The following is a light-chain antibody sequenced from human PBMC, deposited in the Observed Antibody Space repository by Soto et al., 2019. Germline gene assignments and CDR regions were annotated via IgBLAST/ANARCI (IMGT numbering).Light chain of an antibody. CDR3: QQYGSLSWT. CDR2: GAS. J-gene: IGKJ1*01. CDR1: QSVSSNY. Sequence: DIVLTQSPGTLSLSPGERATLSCRASQSVSSNYLSWYQQKPGQAPRLLIHGASTRATGVPDRFSGSGSGTDFPLTISRLEPEDFAVYHCQQYGSLSWTFGQGTKVDIK. V-gene: IGKV3-20*01.